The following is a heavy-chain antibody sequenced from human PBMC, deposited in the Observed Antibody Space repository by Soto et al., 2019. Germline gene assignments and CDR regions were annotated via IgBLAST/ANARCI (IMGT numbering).Heavy chain of an antibody. CDR1: GGSISSYY. CDR3: ARRYGPGFDY. D-gene: IGHD4-17*01. CDR2: VYYSGST. Sequence: QVQLQESGPGLVKPSETLSLTCTVSGGSISSYYWSWIRQPPGKGLEWIGYVYYSGSTNYNPSLNSRATILVHTSKNPSPLKLSSVTAADTAVYYCARRYGPGFDYWGQGTLVTVSS. V-gene: IGHV4-59*08. J-gene: IGHJ4*02.